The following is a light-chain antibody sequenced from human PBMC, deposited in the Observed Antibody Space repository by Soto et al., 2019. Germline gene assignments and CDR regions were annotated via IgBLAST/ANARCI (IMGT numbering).Light chain of an antibody. J-gene: IGLJ3*02. CDR3: ASWDDSLSAVV. CDR1: ISNIGRNS. V-gene: IGLV1-47*01. CDR2: RSD. Sequence: QSVLAQPPSASGTPGQRVTISCFGTISNIGRNSVFWYQQLPGTAPRLLIIRSDQRPSGVPDRFSGSKSGTSASLAISGLRSEDEADYYCASWDDSLSAVVFGGGTKLTVL.